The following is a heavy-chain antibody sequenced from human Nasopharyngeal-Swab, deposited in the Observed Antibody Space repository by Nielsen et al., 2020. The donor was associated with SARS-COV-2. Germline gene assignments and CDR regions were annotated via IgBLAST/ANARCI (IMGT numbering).Heavy chain of an antibody. CDR3: ARALRGRPMVIGRYFDF. Sequence: WIRKPPGKGMEWIGYIYYSGSTFYNPSLKSRVAISVDTSKNQFSLNVSSVTAADTAVYYCARALRGRPMVIGRYFDFWGQGTLVTVSS. J-gene: IGHJ4*02. V-gene: IGHV4-31*02. CDR2: IYYSGST. D-gene: IGHD3-22*01.